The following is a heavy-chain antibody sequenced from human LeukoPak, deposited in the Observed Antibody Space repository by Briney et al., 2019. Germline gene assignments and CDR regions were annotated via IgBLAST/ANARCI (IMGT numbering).Heavy chain of an antibody. D-gene: IGHD3-22*01. CDR1: GFTFSGYW. Sequence: GGSLRLSCAASGFTFSGYWMSWVRQAPGKGLEWVANIKQDGSEQYYVNSVKGRFTISRDNAKNSLYLQMNSLRAEDTAVYYCARALRITMIVVVPVFDYWGQGTLVTVSS. J-gene: IGHJ4*02. CDR3: ARALRITMIVVVPVFDY. V-gene: IGHV3-7*05. CDR2: IKQDGSEQ.